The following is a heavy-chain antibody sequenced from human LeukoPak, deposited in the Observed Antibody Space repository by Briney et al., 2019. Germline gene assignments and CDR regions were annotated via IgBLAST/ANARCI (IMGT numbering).Heavy chain of an antibody. V-gene: IGHV3-73*01. CDR1: GFTFSGPT. CDR2: MRSKANSFVT. D-gene: IGHD5-24*01. CDR3: TTDQFNSFDI. Sequence: GGSLRLSCTASGFTFSGPTVHWVRQASGKGLEWVGRMRSKANSFVTTYTTSVQCRFTISRDDSKNTAYLQMNSLRTEDTALHYCTTDQFNSFDIWGRGTMVTVSS. J-gene: IGHJ3*02.